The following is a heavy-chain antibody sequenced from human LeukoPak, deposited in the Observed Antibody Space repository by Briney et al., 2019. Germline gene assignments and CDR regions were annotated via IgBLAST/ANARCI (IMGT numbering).Heavy chain of an antibody. CDR3: AREATGDGTYYFDY. V-gene: IGHV1-18*01. Sequence: ASVKVSCKASGHTFTSYGISWVRQAPGQGLEWMGWISAYNGNTNYAQKLQGRVTMTTDTSTSTAYMELSRLRSDDTAVYYCAREATGDGTYYFDYWGQGTLVTVSS. CDR2: ISAYNGNT. D-gene: IGHD7-27*01. CDR1: GHTFTSYG. J-gene: IGHJ4*02.